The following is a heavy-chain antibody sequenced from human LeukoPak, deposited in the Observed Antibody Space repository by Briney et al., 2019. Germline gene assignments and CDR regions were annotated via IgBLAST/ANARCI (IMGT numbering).Heavy chain of an antibody. J-gene: IGHJ6*02. D-gene: IGHD1-1*01. V-gene: IGHV7-4-1*02. Sequence: ASVKVSCKASGYTFTSYAMNWVRQAPGQGLEWMGWINTNTGNPTYAQGFTGRFVFSLDTSVSTAYLQISSLKAEDTAVYYCARDWTRNDDTYYGMDVWGQGTTVTVSS. CDR2: INTNTGNP. CDR1: GYTFTSYA. CDR3: ARDWTRNDDTYYGMDV.